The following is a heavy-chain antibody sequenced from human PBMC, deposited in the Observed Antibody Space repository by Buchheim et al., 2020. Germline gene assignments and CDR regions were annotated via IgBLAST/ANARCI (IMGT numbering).Heavy chain of an antibody. CDR2: ISGSGGST. D-gene: IGHD5-18*01. CDR1: GFTFSSYA. Sequence: EVQLLESGGGLVQPGGSLRLSCAASGFTFSSYAMSWVRQAPGKGLEWVSAISGSGGSTYYADSVKGRFTISRDNSKNTLYLQMNSLRAEDTAVYYCAKDPGLRGTAMVRASWYFDLWGRGTL. V-gene: IGHV3-23*01. J-gene: IGHJ2*01. CDR3: AKDPGLRGTAMVRASWYFDL.